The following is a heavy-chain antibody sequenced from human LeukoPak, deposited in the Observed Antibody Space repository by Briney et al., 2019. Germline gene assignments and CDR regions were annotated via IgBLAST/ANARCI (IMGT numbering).Heavy chain of an antibody. CDR2: IYYSGST. CDR3: ARDRSTYYDILTGAYYYYGMDV. V-gene: IGHV4-59*01. J-gene: IGHJ6*02. Sequence: XETLSLTCTVSGGSISSYYWSWIRQPPGKGLEWIGYIYYSGSTNYNPSLKSRVTISVDTSKNQFSLKLSSVTAADTAAYYCARDRSTYYDILTGAYYYYGMDVWGQGTTVTVSS. D-gene: IGHD3-9*01. CDR1: GGSISSYY.